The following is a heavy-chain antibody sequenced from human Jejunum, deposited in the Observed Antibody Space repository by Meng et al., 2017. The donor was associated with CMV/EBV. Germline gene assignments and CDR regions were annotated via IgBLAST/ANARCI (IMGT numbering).Heavy chain of an antibody. J-gene: IGHJ4*02. V-gene: IGHV1-18*01. CDR2: NSLYNGNT. D-gene: IGHD4/OR15-4a*01. CDR3: ARVAYGANYLDS. Sequence: VQLVPSGAEVKKPGASVSGSCETSGYRFASYGISWLRQAPGQGLEWMGWNSLYNGNTNYAQNLQGRVTMTTDTSTNSAYMELRNLRSDDTAVYYCARVAYGANYLDSWGQGTLVTVSS. CDR1: GYRFASYG.